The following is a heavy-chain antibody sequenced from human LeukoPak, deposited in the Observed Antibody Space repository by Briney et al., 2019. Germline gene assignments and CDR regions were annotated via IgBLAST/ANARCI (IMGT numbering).Heavy chain of an antibody. CDR2: IYYSGST. J-gene: IGHJ4*02. Sequence: SETLSLTCTVSGGSISSYYWSWIRQPPGKGLEWIGYIYYSGSTNDNPSLKSRVTISVDTSKNQFSLKLSSVTAADTAVYYCASRRIAVAGTPFDYWGQGTLVTVSS. CDR1: GGSISSYY. V-gene: IGHV4-59*08. D-gene: IGHD6-19*01. CDR3: ASRRIAVAGTPFDY.